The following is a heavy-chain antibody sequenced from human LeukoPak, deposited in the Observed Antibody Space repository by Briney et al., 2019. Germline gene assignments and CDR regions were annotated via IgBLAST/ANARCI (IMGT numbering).Heavy chain of an antibody. Sequence: ASVKVSCKASGYTFTSYYMHWVRQAPGQGLEWMGIINPSGGSTNYAQKFQERVTITRDMSTSTAYMELSSLRSEDTAVYYCAAGTPGDIAAAGNWFDPWGQGTLVTVSS. CDR2: INPSGGST. CDR3: AAGTPGDIAAAGNWFDP. CDR1: GYTFTSYY. D-gene: IGHD6-13*01. V-gene: IGHV1-46*01. J-gene: IGHJ5*02.